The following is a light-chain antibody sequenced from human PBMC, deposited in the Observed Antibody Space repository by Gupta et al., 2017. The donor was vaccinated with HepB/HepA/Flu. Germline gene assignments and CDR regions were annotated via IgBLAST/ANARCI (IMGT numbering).Light chain of an antibody. CDR3: SSYTSSSTYV. J-gene: IGLJ1*01. CDR1: SSDVGGYNY. V-gene: IGLV2-14*03. Sequence: SALTQPASVSGSPGPSLTISCTGTSSDVGGYNYVSWYQQHPGKAPKLMIYDVSNRPSGVSNRFSGSKSGNTASLTISGLQAEDEADYYCSSYTSSSTYVFGTGTKVTVL. CDR2: DVS.